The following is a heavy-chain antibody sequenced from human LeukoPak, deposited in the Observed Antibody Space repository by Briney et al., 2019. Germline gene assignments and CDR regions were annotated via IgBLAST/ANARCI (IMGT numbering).Heavy chain of an antibody. Sequence: SVKVSCKASGGTFSSYAISWVRQAPGQGLEWMGGIIPIFGTANYAQKFQGRVTITRDTSASTAYMELSSLRSEDTAVYYCARSAVAAAGNDYWGQGTLVTVSS. V-gene: IGHV1-69*05. D-gene: IGHD6-13*01. CDR1: GGTFSSYA. CDR2: IIPIFGTA. CDR3: ARSAVAAAGNDY. J-gene: IGHJ4*02.